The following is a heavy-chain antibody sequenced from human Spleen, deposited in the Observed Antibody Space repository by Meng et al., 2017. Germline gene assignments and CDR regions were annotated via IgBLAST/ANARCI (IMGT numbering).Heavy chain of an antibody. V-gene: IGHV3-11*01. J-gene: IGHJ4*02. CDR3: AREGSGYYHALDYFDY. CDR1: GFTFSDYY. Sequence: GESLKISCAASGFTFSDYYMSWIRQAPGKGLEWVSYISSSGSTIYYAGSVKGRFTISRDNAKNSLYLQMNSLRAEDTAVYYCAREGSGYYHALDYFDYWGQGTLVTVSS. D-gene: IGHD3-22*01. CDR2: ISSSGSTI.